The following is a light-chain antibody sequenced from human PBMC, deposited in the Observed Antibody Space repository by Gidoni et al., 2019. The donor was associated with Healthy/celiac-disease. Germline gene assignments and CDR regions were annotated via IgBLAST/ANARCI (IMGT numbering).Light chain of an antibody. V-gene: IGKV3-11*01. J-gene: IGKJ2*01. Sequence: EIVLTQSPATLSLSPGERATLSFRASQSVSSYLAWYQQKPGQAPRLLIYDAANRATGIPARFSGSGSGTDFTLPISSLEPEDFAVYYCQQRSNWPLYTFGQXTKLEIK. CDR2: DAA. CDR1: QSVSSY. CDR3: QQRSNWPLYT.